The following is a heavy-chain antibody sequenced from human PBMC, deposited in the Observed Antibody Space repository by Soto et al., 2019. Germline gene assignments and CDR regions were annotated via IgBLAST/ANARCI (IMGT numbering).Heavy chain of an antibody. D-gene: IGHD3-10*01. CDR1: GYTLTELS. J-gene: IGHJ4*02. V-gene: IGHV1-24*01. CDR3: ATSPLEIWFGDFDY. CDR2: FDPEDGET. Sequence: VKVSCKVSGYTLTELSMHWVRQAPGKGLEWMGGFDPEDGETIYAQKFQGRVTMTEDTSTDTAYMELSSLRSEDTAVYYCATSPLEIWFGDFDYWGQGTLVTVSS.